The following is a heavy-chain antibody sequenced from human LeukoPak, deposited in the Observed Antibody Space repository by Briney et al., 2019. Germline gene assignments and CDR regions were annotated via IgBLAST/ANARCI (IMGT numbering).Heavy chain of an antibody. Sequence: GSSVKVSCKASGGTFSSYTISWVRQAPGQGLEWMGRIIPILGIANYAQKFQGRVTITADKSTRTAYMELSGLRSEATAVYYLPWWELRDFNDAFDVWGQGTMVTAS. V-gene: IGHV1-69*02. CDR1: GGTFSSYT. CDR2: IIPILGIA. D-gene: IGHD1-26*01. CDR3: PWWELRDFNDAFDV. J-gene: IGHJ3*01.